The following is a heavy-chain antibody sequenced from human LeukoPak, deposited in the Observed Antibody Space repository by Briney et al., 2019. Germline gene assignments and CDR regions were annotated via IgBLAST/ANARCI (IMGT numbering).Heavy chain of an antibody. V-gene: IGHV4-39*01. J-gene: IGHJ4*02. CDR1: GFTFSSYS. CDR3: ARHVRTSAYSV. CDR2: IYYSGST. D-gene: IGHD3-22*01. Sequence: GSLRLSCAASGFTFSSYSMNWIRQPSGKGLEWIGSIYYSGSTWYNPSLKSRVSISVDTSKNQFSLELPSVTAADTAVYYCARHVRTSAYSVWGQGTLVTVSS.